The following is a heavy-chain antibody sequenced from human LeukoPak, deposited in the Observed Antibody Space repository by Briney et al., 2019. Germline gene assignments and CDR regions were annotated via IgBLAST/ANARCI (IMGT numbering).Heavy chain of an antibody. J-gene: IGHJ3*02. CDR2: INHSGST. D-gene: IGHD3-9*01. V-gene: IGHV4-34*01. CDR3: ARSLFLPRTILRYFDWRDAFDI. Sequence: PSETLSLTCAVYGGSFSGYYWSWIRQPPGKGLEWIGEINHSGSTNYNPSLKSRVTISVDTSKNQFSLKLSSVTAADTAVYYCARSLFLPRTILRYFDWRDAFDIWGQGTMVTVSS. CDR1: GGSFSGYY.